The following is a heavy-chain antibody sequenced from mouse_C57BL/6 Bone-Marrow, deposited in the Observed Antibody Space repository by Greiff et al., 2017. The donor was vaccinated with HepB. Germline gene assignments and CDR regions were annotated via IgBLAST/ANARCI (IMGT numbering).Heavy chain of an antibody. CDR1: GFTFSSYG. D-gene: IGHD2-12*01. Sequence: EVQLVESGGDLVKPGGSLKLSCAASGFTFSSYGMSWVRQTPDKRLEWVATISSGGSYTYYPDSVKGRVTISRDNAKNTLYLQMSSLKSEDTAMYYCARVVTTRAMDYWGQGTSVTVSS. CDR3: ARVVTTRAMDY. J-gene: IGHJ4*01. V-gene: IGHV5-6*01. CDR2: ISSGGSYT.